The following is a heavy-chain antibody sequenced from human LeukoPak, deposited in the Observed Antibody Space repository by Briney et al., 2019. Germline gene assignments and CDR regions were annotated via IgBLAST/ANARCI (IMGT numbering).Heavy chain of an antibody. CDR1: GFTFSSYA. CDR2: ISGSGGST. V-gene: IGHV3-23*01. D-gene: IGHD3-10*01. J-gene: IGHJ4*02. Sequence: GGSLRLSCAASGFTFSSYAMSWVRQAPGKGLEWVSAISGSGGSTYYADSVKGRFTISRDNSKNTLYLQMNSLRAEDTAVYYCVKLTLYYGSGSYSDYWGQGTLVTVSS. CDR3: VKLTLYYGSGSYSDY.